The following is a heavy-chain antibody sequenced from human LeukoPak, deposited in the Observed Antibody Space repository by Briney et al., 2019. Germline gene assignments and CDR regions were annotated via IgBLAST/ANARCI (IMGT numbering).Heavy chain of an antibody. J-gene: IGHJ4*02. CDR1: GFTFSSYS. V-gene: IGHV3-48*01. CDR3: ARDMPRFDLLQMTTLDY. Sequence: GGSLRLSCAASGFTFSSYSMTWVRQAPGKGLEWVSYISSSSSTIYYADSVKGRFTISRDNAKNSLYLQMNSLRAEDTAVYYCARDMPRFDLLQMTTLDYWGQGTLVTVSS. CDR2: ISSSSSTI. D-gene: IGHD4-11*01.